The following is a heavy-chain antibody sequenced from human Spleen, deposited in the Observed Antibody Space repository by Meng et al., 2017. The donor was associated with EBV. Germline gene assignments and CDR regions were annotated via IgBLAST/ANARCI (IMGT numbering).Heavy chain of an antibody. CDR2: IYYNGNT. J-gene: IGHJ4*02. CDR3: ARLVGYDTSGY. D-gene: IGHD3-22*01. Sequence: LQLQESGPGLVKFSETLSLTCTVSGGSNRSRSYYWGWIRQPPGKGLEWIGAIYYNGNTYYNPSLKSRVTITLDMSKNQFSLRLTSVTAADTAVYYCARLVGYDTSGYWGQGTLVTVSS. V-gene: IGHV4-39*01. CDR1: GGSNRSRSYY.